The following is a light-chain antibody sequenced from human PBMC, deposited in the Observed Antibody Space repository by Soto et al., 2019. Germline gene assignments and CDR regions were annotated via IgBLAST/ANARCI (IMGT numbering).Light chain of an antibody. Sequence: DIQMTQSPSTLSASVGDRVTITCRASQRISSWLAWYQQKPGKAPNLLIYKASSLESGVPSRFSGSGSGTEFTLTISSLQPDDFATYYCQQYHRYPITFGQGTRLEIK. CDR2: KAS. V-gene: IGKV1-5*03. J-gene: IGKJ5*01. CDR1: QRISSW. CDR3: QQYHRYPIT.